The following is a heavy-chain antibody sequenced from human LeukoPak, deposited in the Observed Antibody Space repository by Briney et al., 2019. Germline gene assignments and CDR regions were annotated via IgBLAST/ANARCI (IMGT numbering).Heavy chain of an antibody. CDR2: IYTSGST. Sequence: SETLSLTCTVSGGSISSYYWSWIRQPAGKGLEWIGRIYTSGSTNYNPSLKSRVTMSVDTSKNQFSLKLSSVTAADTAVYYCAREDTIFGVVITGDAFDIWGQGTMVTVSS. CDR3: AREDTIFGVVITGDAFDI. V-gene: IGHV4-4*07. J-gene: IGHJ3*02. CDR1: GGSISSYY. D-gene: IGHD3-3*01.